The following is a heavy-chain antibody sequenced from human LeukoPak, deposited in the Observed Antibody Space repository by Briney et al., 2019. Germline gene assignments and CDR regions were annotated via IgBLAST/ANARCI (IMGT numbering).Heavy chain of an antibody. V-gene: IGHV3-21*01. J-gene: IGHJ4*02. Sequence: GGSLRLSCAASGFTFSSYSMNWVRQAPGKGLEWISSVSSSSSYIYYADPVKGRFTISRDNAKKSLYLQMNSVRAEDTAVYYCARASAAAGIKEFDYWGQGTLVTVSS. CDR2: VSSSSSYI. CDR3: ARASAAAGIKEFDY. D-gene: IGHD6-13*01. CDR1: GFTFSSYS.